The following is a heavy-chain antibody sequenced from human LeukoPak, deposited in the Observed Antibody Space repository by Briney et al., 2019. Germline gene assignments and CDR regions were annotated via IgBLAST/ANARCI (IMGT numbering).Heavy chain of an antibody. CDR3: ARVRYCSSTSCYWSDY. J-gene: IGHJ4*02. CDR1: GFTFSSYA. V-gene: IGHV3-30-3*01. Sequence: PGGSLRLSCAASGFTFSSYAMHWVRQAPGKGLEWVAVISYDGSNKYYADSVKGRFTISRDNSKNTLYLQMNSLRAEDTAVYYCARVRYCSSTSCYWSDYWGQGTLVTVSS. CDR2: ISYDGSNK. D-gene: IGHD2-2*01.